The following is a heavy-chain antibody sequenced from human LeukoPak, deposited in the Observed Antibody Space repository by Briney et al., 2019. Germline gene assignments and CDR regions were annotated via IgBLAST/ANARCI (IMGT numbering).Heavy chain of an antibody. D-gene: IGHD3-10*02. J-gene: IGHJ4*02. CDR2: IYYSGTP. CDR3: ARLSSGSYVY. V-gene: IGHV4-31*03. Sequence: PSLTLSLTCTVSGGSISSGGYYWSWIRQHPGKGLEWIGYIYYSGTPYYNPSLKSRVTISVATSKNQFSLKLSSVTAADTAVYYCARLSSGSYVYWGRGTLVTVCS. CDR1: GGSISSGGYY.